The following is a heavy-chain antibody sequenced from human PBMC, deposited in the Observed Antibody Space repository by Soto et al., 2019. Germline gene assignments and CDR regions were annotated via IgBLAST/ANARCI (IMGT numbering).Heavy chain of an antibody. CDR1: GFPFNDYY. V-gene: IGHV3-11*06. D-gene: IGHD2-21*01. CDR2: ISPKSTFR. J-gene: IGHJ4*02. CDR3: VRGGGGGLFEH. Sequence: NPVGSLRLSCATSGFPFNDYYMTWIRQAPGKGLEWLSHISPKSTFRNYADSVKGRFTISRDNTESSLFLQMNSLGVDDTAVYSCVRGGGGGLFEHWGQGVLVTVSS.